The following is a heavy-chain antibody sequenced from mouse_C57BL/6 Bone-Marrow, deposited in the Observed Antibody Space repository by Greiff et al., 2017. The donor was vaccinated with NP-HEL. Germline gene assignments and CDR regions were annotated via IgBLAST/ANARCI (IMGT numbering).Heavy chain of an antibody. CDR1: GFTFSSYA. CDR3: ARDTIYYYGSSFYFDY. D-gene: IGHD1-1*01. CDR2: ISDGGSYT. Sequence: EVQRVESGGGLVKPGGSLKLSCAASGFTFSSYAMSWVRQTPEKRLEWVATISDGGSYTYYPDNVKGRFTISRANAKNNLYLQMSHLKSEDTAMYYCARDTIYYYGSSFYFDYWGQGTTLTVSS. V-gene: IGHV5-4*01. J-gene: IGHJ2*01.